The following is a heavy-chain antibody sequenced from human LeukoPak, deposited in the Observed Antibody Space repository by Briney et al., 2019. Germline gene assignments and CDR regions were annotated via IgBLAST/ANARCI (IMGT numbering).Heavy chain of an antibody. CDR1: GFTFTSYG. CDR2: IWYDGTNK. J-gene: IGHJ6*02. CDR3: TRDLGYTYGMDV. D-gene: IGHD5-24*01. Sequence: GRSLRLSCAASGFTFTSYGMHWVRQAPGKGLEWLAFIWYDGTNKYYADSVKGRFTISRDNSKTTLYLQMNSLRAEDTAIYYCTRDLGYTYGMDVWGQGTTVTVSS. V-gene: IGHV3-33*01.